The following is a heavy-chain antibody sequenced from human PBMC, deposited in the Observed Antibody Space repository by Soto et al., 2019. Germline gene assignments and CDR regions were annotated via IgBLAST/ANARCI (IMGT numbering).Heavy chain of an antibody. D-gene: IGHD1-7*01. CDR3: ASYPTRGELIDGLAV. CDR2: IYYSGST. V-gene: IGHV4-59*01. CDR1: GGSISSYY. J-gene: IGHJ6*02. Sequence: SETLSLTCTVSGGSISSYYWNWIRQPPGKGLEWIGYIYYSGSTNNNPSLKSRVTISVDTSKNQFSLKLRSVTAADTAVYYCASYPTRGELIDGLAVWGQGTKVTVSS.